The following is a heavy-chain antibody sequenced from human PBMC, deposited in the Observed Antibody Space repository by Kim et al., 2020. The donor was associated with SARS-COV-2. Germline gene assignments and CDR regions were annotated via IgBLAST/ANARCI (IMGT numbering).Heavy chain of an antibody. V-gene: IGHV3-23*01. CDR2: ITRGDGRT. D-gene: IGHD1-7*01. J-gene: IGHJ4*02. CDR1: GFSFSRYA. Sequence: GGSLRLSCAASGFSFSRYAMNWVRQAPGKGLEWISAITRGDGRTFYADSVQGRFTISRDDSKNTLYLQMNSLRAEDTAVYYCATHLRNYVEDSWGQGTLGTVSS. CDR3: ATHLRNYVEDS.